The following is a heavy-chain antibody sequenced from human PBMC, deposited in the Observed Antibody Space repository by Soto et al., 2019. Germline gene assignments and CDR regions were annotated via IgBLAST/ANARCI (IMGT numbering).Heavy chain of an antibody. CDR1: GFTFSSYA. V-gene: IGHV3-23*01. CDR3: AKDLLLRPRGLDV. CDR2: ISGSGGST. J-gene: IGHJ6*02. Sequence: HPGGSLRLSCAASGFTFSSYAMSWVRQAPGKGLEWVSAISGSGGSTYYADSVKGRFTISRDNSKNTLYLQMNSLRAEDTAVYYCAKDLLLRPRGLDVWGQGTTVTVSS. D-gene: IGHD1-26*01.